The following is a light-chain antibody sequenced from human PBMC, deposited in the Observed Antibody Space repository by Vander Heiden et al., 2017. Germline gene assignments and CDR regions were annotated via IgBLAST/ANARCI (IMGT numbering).Light chain of an antibody. Sequence: QALLTQPSSLSASPVASASLPYTLRSDINVGTYRRYVSQQKPGSPPQSLLKYKSDSDKQQGSGVPSRFSGSKDASANAGILLVSGLQSEDEADYYCLSWHTSAWVFGGGTKLTVL. J-gene: IGLJ2*01. CDR2: YKSDSDK. CDR1: SDINVGTYR. CDR3: LSWHTSAWV. V-gene: IGLV5-45*03.